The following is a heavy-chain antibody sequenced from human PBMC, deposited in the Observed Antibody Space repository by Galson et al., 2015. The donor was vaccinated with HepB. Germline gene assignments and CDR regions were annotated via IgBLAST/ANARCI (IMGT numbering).Heavy chain of an antibody. Sequence: SLRLSCAASGFIFSNAWMIWVRQAPGKGLEWVGRIKSKTDGGTTDYAAPVKGGFTISRDDSENTLYLQMNSLKTDDTAVYYCTTKNLPAATDYWGQGTLVTVSS. CDR1: GFIFSNAW. D-gene: IGHD2-2*01. CDR3: TTKNLPAATDY. J-gene: IGHJ4*02. V-gene: IGHV3-15*01. CDR2: IKSKTDGGTT.